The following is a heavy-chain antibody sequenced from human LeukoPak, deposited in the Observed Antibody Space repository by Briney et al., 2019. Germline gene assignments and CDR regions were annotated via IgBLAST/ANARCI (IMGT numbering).Heavy chain of an antibody. CDR2: IIPILGIA. Sequence: ASVKVSCKASGGTFSSYAISWMRQAPGQGLEWMGRIIPILGIANYAQTFQGRVTITADTSTSTAYMELSSLRSEDTAVYYCARGSTISPRVPDIWGQGTMVTVSS. CDR1: GGTFSSYA. D-gene: IGHD3-9*01. CDR3: ARGSTISPRVPDI. J-gene: IGHJ3*02. V-gene: IGHV1-69*04.